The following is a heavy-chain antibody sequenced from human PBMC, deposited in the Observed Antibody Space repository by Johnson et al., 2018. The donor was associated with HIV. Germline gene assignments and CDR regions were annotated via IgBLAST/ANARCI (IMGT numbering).Heavy chain of an antibody. CDR3: TTDGEDYGDYMNAFDI. Sequence: MQLVESGGSVVRPGGSLRLSCAGSGFTFADYAMTWVRQAPGKGLEWVSSINWSGASAGYADSVKGRFTISRDNGKNSLYMEMNSLKTEDTAVYYCTTDGEDYGDYMNAFDIWGQGTMVTVSS. V-gene: IGHV3-20*04. CDR2: INWSGASA. J-gene: IGHJ3*02. CDR1: GFTFADYA. D-gene: IGHD4-17*01.